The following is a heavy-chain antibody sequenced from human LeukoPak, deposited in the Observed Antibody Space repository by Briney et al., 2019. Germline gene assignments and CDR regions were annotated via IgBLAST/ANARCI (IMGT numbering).Heavy chain of an antibody. D-gene: IGHD5-18*01. V-gene: IGHV1-46*01. Sequence: ASVKVSCKASGYTFTSYYMHWVRQAPGQGLEWMGIINPSGGSTSYAQKFQGRVTMTREMSTSTVYMELSSLRSEDTAVYYCARLSTAMGPPGDYWGQGTLVTVSS. CDR2: INPSGGST. J-gene: IGHJ4*02. CDR1: GYTFTSYY. CDR3: ARLSTAMGPPGDY.